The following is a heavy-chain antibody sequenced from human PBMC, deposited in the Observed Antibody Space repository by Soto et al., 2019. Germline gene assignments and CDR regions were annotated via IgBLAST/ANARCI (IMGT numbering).Heavy chain of an antibody. D-gene: IGHD3-9*01. V-gene: IGHV4-59*01. CDR3: TSYLSFYDILTGYYSGYYFDY. J-gene: IGHJ4*02. Sequence: PSETLSLTCTVSGGSISSYYWSWIRQPPGKGLEWIGCIYYSGSTNYNPSLKSRVTKSVDTSKNQFSLKLSSVTAADTAVYYYTSYLSFYDILTGYYSGYYFDYWGQGTLVTVSA. CDR2: IYYSGST. CDR1: GGSISSYY.